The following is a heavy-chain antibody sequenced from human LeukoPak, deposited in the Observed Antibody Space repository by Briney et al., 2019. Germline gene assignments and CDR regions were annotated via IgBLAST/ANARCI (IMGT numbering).Heavy chain of an antibody. V-gene: IGHV1-2*02. Sequence: ASVKVSCKASGYTFTGYYMHWVRQAPGQGLEWMGWINPNSGGTNYAQKFQGRVTMTRDTSISTAYMELSRLRSDDTAVYYCARAKFHCSSTSGYSFYGMDVWGQGTTVTVSS. D-gene: IGHD2-2*01. CDR2: INPNSGGT. CDR3: ARAKFHCSSTSGYSFYGMDV. J-gene: IGHJ6*02. CDR1: GYTFTGYY.